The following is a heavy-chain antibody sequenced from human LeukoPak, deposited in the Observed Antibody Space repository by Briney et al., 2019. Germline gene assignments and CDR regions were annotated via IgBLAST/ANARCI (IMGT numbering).Heavy chain of an antibody. CDR2: IYSGGTT. Sequence: PGGSLKLSCAASGFTFSGSAMHWVRQASGKGLEWVSVIYSGGTTYYADSLKGRFTISRDNAKNSLYLQMNSLRAEDTVVYYCAREGSSGWYLRWFDPWGQGTLVTVSS. V-gene: IGHV3-69-1*02. CDR3: AREGSSGWYLRWFDP. CDR1: GFTFSGSA. D-gene: IGHD6-19*01. J-gene: IGHJ5*02.